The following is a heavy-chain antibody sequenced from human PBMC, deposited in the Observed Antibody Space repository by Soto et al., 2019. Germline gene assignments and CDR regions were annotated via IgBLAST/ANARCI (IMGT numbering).Heavy chain of an antibody. CDR3: ARGMGQPLDC. CDR2: ISTYNGNT. D-gene: IGHD3-16*01. Sequence: QVQLVQSGAEVKKPGASVKVSCKASGYTFTSYDISWVRQAPGQGLEWMGWISTYNGNTNYAQKLQGRVTMTTDTTTSTAYMERRSLRSDATGVYYGARGMGQPLDCWGQGPGVPVSS. J-gene: IGHJ4*02. CDR1: GYTFTSYD. V-gene: IGHV1-18*01.